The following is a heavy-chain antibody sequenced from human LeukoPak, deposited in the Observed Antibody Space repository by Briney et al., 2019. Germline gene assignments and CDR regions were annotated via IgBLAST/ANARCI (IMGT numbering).Heavy chain of an antibody. J-gene: IGHJ6*04. V-gene: IGHV3-48*03. Sequence: GGSLRLPCAASGFTFSSYEMNWVRQAPGKGLEWGSYISSSGSTISYADSVKGRFTISRDNAKNSLYLQMNSLRAEDTAVYYCAELGITMIGGVWGKGTTVTISS. CDR1: GFTFSSYE. CDR3: AELGITMIGGV. CDR2: ISSSGSTI. D-gene: IGHD3-10*02.